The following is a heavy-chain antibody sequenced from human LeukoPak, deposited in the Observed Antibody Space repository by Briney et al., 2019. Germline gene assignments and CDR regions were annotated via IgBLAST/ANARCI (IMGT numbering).Heavy chain of an antibody. Sequence: GEFLRLSCAASGFTFSNYAVGWVSQAPGKGLEWVSTFTGSGGSTYYADSVKGRFTISRDNSKNTLYLQMNSLRAEDTAVYYCAKGSRSGGSYYFDYWGQGTLVTVSS. CDR1: GFTFSNYA. D-gene: IGHD2-15*01. J-gene: IGHJ4*02. V-gene: IGHV3-23*01. CDR2: FTGSGGST. CDR3: AKGSRSGGSYYFDY.